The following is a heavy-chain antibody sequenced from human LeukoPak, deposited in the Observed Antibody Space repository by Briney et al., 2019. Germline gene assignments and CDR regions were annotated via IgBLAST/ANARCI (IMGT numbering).Heavy chain of an antibody. CDR2: IYPGDSDT. J-gene: IGHJ4*02. D-gene: IGHD3-22*01. CDR1: GYSFTSYW. CDR3: ARQSPSAYFDSSGYS. V-gene: IGHV5-51*01. Sequence: GESLKISCKGSGYSFTSYWIGWVRQMPRKGLEWMGIIYPGDSDTRYSPSFQGQVTISADKSISTAYLQWSSLKASDTAMYYCARQSPSAYFDSSGYSWGQGTLVTVSS.